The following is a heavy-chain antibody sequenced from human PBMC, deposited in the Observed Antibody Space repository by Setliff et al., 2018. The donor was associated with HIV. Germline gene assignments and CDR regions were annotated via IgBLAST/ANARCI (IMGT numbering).Heavy chain of an antibody. CDR3: ARDRPNYYDSSGYAFDI. CDR1: GFTFSSYS. V-gene: IGHV3-21*01. Sequence: GGSLRLSCAASGFTFSSYSMNWVRQAPGKGLEWVSSISSSSGYIHYADSLKGRFTISRDNAKNSLYLQMNSLRAEDTAVYYCARDRPNYYDSSGYAFDIWGQGTMVTVSS. CDR2: ISSSSGYI. D-gene: IGHD3-22*01. J-gene: IGHJ3*02.